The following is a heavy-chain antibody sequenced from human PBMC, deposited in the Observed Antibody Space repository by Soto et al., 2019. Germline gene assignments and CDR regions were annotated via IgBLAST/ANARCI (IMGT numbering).Heavy chain of an antibody. CDR3: ARVRMNCYYYGMDV. J-gene: IGHJ6*02. D-gene: IGHD2-15*01. Sequence: QVQLQESGPGLVKPSETLSLTFTVSGDSISSYYWSWILQPPGKGLEYIGYIYYSGSTNYNPSLKSRVTISVDTSKNQFSLKLRSVTAADRAVYYCARVRMNCYYYGMDVWGQGTTVTVTS. CDR2: IYYSGST. CDR1: GDSISSYY. V-gene: IGHV4-59*01.